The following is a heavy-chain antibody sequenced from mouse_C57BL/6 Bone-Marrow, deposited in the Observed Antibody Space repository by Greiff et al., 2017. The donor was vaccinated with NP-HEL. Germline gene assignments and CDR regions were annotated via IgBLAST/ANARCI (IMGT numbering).Heavy chain of an antibody. CDR3: ASGDYGSSYSFDY. CDR1: GYTFTDYY. V-gene: IGHV1-26*01. Sequence: EVKLQQSGPELVKPGASVKISCKASGYTFTDYYMNWVKQSHGKSLEWIGDINPNNGGTSYNQKFKGKATLTVDKSSSTAYMELRSLTSEDSAVYYCASGDYGSSYSFDYWGQGTTLTVSS. J-gene: IGHJ2*01. CDR2: INPNNGGT. D-gene: IGHD1-1*01.